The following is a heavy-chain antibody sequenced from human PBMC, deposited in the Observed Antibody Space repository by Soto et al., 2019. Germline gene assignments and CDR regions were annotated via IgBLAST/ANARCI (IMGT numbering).Heavy chain of an antibody. CDR2: IYSGGST. V-gene: IGHV3-66*04. J-gene: IGHJ4*02. Sequence: EVQLVESGGGLVQPGGSLRLSCAASGFTVSSNYMSWVRQAPGKGLEWVSVIYSGGSTYYADSVKGRFTISRDNSKNTLYLQRNSLRAEDTAVYYCARHSSGPYYFDYWGQGTLVTVSS. CDR3: ARHSSGPYYFDY. CDR1: GFTVSSNY. D-gene: IGHD6-19*01.